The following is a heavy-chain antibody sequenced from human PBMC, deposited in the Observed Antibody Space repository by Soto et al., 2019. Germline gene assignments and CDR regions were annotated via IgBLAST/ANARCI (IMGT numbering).Heavy chain of an antibody. V-gene: IGHV4-31*03. CDR3: ARLGGVDGALWCEY. J-gene: IGHJ4*02. CDR2: IYYTGST. Sequence: QVQLQESGPGLVKPSETLSLTCTVSGVSISGGYYWTWIRQHPRKGLEWIGYIYYTGSTYYNPSLKSRITISVDTSKNQCSLRLSSVTAADTALYYCARLGGVDGALWCEYWGQGTLVTVSS. CDR1: GVSISGGYY. D-gene: IGHD1-26*01.